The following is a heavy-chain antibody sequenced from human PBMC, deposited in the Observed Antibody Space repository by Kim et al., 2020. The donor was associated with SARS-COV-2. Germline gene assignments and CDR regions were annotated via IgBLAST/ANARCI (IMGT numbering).Heavy chain of an antibody. J-gene: IGHJ4*02. CDR1: GGSISSSSYY. Sequence: SETLSLTCTVSGGSISSSSYYWGWIRQPPGKGLEWIGSIYYSGSTYYNPSLKSRVTISVDTSKNQFSLKLSSVTAADTAVYYCARQDAAPAMVEKYFDYWGQGTLVTVSS. CDR3: ARQDAAPAMVEKYFDY. V-gene: IGHV4-39*01. CDR2: IYYSGST. D-gene: IGHD5-18*01.